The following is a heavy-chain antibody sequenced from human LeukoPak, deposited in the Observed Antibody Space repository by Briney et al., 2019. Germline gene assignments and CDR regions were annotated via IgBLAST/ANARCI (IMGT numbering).Heavy chain of an antibody. CDR2: IIPIFGTA. V-gene: IGHV1-69*05. CDR1: GGTFSSYA. CDR3: ARDGGSFSYNMDV. D-gene: IGHD1-26*01. Sequence: SVKVSCKASGGTFSSYAISWVRQAPGQGLEWMGGIIPIFGTANYAQKFQGRVTMTSDTSTSTVYMELSSLRSEDTAVYFCARDGGSFSYNMDVWGQGTTVTVSS. J-gene: IGHJ6*02.